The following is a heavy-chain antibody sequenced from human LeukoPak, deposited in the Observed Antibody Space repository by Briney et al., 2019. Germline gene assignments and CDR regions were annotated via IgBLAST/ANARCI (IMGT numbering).Heavy chain of an antibody. CDR3: ARAIGYCSSNTCYLYFDY. CDR1: GGSISSYY. CDR2: IYSSGST. V-gene: IGHV4-4*07. J-gene: IGHJ4*02. Sequence: SETLSLXCNVSGGSISSYYWSWIRQPAGKGLELIGHIYSSGSTKYNPSLKSRVTMSVDTSKNQFSLKLSSVTAADTAVYYCARAIGYCSSNTCYLYFDYWGQGTLVTVSS. D-gene: IGHD2-2*01.